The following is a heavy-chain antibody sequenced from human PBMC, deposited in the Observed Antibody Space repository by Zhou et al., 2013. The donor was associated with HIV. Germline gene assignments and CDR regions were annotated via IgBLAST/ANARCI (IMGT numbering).Heavy chain of an antibody. J-gene: IGHJ4*02. CDR3: ARDAYCGGDCYSFDY. D-gene: IGHD2-21*01. CDR2: IIPILGIA. V-gene: IGHV1-69*04. CDR1: GGTFSSYA. Sequence: QVQLVQSGAEVKKPGSSVKVSCKASGGTFSSYAISWVRQAPGQGLEWMGRIIPILGIANYAQKFQGRVTITADKSTSTAYMELSSLRSEDTAVYYCARDAYCGGDCYSFDYWGQGTLVTVSS.